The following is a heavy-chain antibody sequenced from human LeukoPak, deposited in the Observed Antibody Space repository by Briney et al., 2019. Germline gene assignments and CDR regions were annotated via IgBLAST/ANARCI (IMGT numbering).Heavy chain of an antibody. CDR1: GGSVSSGSYY. J-gene: IGHJ6*02. Sequence: SETLSLTCTVSGGSVSSGSYYWSWIRQPPGKGLEWIGYIYYSGSTNYNPSLKSRVTISVDTSKNQFSLKLSSVTAADTAVYYCARDQYRYDFWGGYYMGDYGMGVWGQGTTVTVSS. D-gene: IGHD3-3*01. V-gene: IGHV4-61*01. CDR3: ARDQYRYDFWGGYYMGDYGMGV. CDR2: IYYSGST.